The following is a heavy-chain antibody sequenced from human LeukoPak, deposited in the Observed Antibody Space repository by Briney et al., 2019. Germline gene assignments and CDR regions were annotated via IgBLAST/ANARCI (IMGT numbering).Heavy chain of an antibody. D-gene: IGHD6-13*01. Sequence: SETLSLTCAVYGGSFSGYYWSWIRQPPGKGLEWIGEINHSGSTNYNPSLKSRVTISVDTPKNQFSLKLSSVTAADTAVYYCARHEAGTIDYWGQGTLVTVSS. J-gene: IGHJ4*02. CDR1: GGSFSGYY. V-gene: IGHV4-34*01. CDR2: INHSGST. CDR3: ARHEAGTIDY.